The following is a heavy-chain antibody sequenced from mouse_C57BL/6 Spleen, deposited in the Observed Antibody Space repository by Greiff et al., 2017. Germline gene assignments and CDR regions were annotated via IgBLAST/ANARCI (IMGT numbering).Heavy chain of an antibody. CDR2: IDPSDSAT. CDR1: GYTFTSYW. J-gene: IGHJ2*01. V-gene: IGHV1-52*01. Sequence: QVQLQQPGAELVRPGSSVKLSCKASGYTFTSYWMHWVKQRPIQGLEWIGNIDPSDSATHYNQKFKDKATLTVDKSSSTAYMQLSSLTSEDSAVYYCARLGGPEDYWGQGTTLTVSS. CDR3: ARLGGPEDY.